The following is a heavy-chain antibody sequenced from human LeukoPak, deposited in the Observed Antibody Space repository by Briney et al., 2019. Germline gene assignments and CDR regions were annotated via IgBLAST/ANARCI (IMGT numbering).Heavy chain of an antibody. CDR1: GFTFSSYG. V-gene: IGHV3-30*02. CDR3: AKGGLRYFDWLWFY. Sequence: PGGSLRLSCAASGFTFSSYGMHWVRQAPGKGLEWVAFIRYDGSNKYYADSVKGRFTISRDNSKNTLYLQMNSLRAEDTAVYYCAKGGLRYFDWLWFYWGQGTLVTVSS. CDR2: IRYDGSNK. D-gene: IGHD3-9*01. J-gene: IGHJ4*02.